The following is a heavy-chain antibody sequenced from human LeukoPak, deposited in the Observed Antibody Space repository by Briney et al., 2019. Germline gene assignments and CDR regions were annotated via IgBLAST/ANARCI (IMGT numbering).Heavy chain of an antibody. Sequence: PGGSLRLSCAGSAFTFRNYGMHWVRQAPGKGLEWVALISYDGSNKYYADSVKGRFTISRDNSKNTLYLQMNSLRAEDTAVYYCAKAGNAYNWSPLDRWGQGTLVTVSS. CDR2: ISYDGSNK. D-gene: IGHD1-20*01. J-gene: IGHJ4*02. V-gene: IGHV3-30*18. CDR1: AFTFRNYG. CDR3: AKAGNAYNWSPLDR.